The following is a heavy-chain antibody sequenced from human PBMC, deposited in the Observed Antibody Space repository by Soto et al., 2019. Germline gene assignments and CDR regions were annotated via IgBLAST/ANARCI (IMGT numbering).Heavy chain of an antibody. CDR1: GGSIRSYY. D-gene: IGHD2-21*01. CDR3: ATRPPGVWPGVFDY. V-gene: IGHV4-59*01. J-gene: IGHJ4*02. Sequence: QVQLQESGPRLVKPSETLSLTCTVSGGSIRSYYWSWIRQPPGKGPEWIGYVYHTGSTDYNPSLKGRVTISVVTSKNQLSLILNPVSAADPAVYHCATRPPGVWPGVFDYWGQGSLVTVSS. CDR2: VYHTGST.